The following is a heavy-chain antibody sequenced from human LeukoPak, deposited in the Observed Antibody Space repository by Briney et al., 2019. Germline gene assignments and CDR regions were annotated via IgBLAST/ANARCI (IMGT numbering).Heavy chain of an antibody. V-gene: IGHV3-48*01. CDR3: VRDVGGSGHYYDPWFDS. D-gene: IGHD3-22*01. CDR1: GFTFSSYA. J-gene: IGHJ5*01. CDR2: ISGRSDTT. Sequence: GGSLRLSCAASGFTFSSYAMHWVRQAPGKGLQWLAYISGRSDTTFYADSVQGRFSISRDNANNSLSLQLNNLTIDDSAVYYCVRDVGGSGHYYDPWFDSWGQGTRVTVSS.